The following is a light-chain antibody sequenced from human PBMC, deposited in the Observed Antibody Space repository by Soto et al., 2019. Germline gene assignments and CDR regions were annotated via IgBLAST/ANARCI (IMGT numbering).Light chain of an antibody. J-gene: IGLJ2*01. CDR2: GNN. CDR3: QSYDNSLRV. CDR1: RSNIGAGYD. Sequence: QSVLTQPPSVSGAPGQRVTISCTGSRSNIGAGYDVHWYQQLPGTAPKLLIYGNNNRPSGVPDRFSGSKSGTSASLAITGLQPEDEADYYCQSYDNSLRVFGGGTQLTV. V-gene: IGLV1-40*01.